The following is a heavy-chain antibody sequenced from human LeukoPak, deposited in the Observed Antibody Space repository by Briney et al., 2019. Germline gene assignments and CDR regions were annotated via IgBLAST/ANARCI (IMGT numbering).Heavy chain of an antibody. V-gene: IGHV3-7*01. CDR1: GFSFSSYW. D-gene: IGHD6-19*01. J-gene: IGHJ4*02. CDR3: ARDHGSSGWYGHYFDY. Sequence: GGSLRLSCAASGFSFSSYWMSWVRQAPGKGLEWVANIKEAGGDKYYVDSVKGRFTISRDNANNSLYLQMNNLRGEDTAVYYCARDHGSSGWYGHYFDYWGQGILVTVSS. CDR2: IKEAGGDK.